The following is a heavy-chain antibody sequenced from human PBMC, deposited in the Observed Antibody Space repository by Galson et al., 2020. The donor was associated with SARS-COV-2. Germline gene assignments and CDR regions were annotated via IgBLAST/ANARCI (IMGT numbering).Heavy chain of an antibody. CDR3: AREYSQQWLVRGEFDS. CDR2: IYTSGIT. V-gene: IGHV4-4*07. D-gene: IGHD6-19*01. CDR1: GASISTYY. Sequence: SETLSFTCTVSGASISTYYWSWIRQPAGKGLEWIGRIYTSGITNYNPSLKSRVTMSLDTSKNQFSLKLTSVTAADTAIYYCAREYSQQWLVRGEFDSWGQGTLVTVSS. J-gene: IGHJ4*02.